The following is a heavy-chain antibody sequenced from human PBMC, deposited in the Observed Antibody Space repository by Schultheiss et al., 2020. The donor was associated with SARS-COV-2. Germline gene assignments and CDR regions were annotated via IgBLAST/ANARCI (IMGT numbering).Heavy chain of an antibody. V-gene: IGHV4-59*01. Sequence: SETLSLTCAVYGGSISSYYWSWIRQPPGKGLEWIGYIYYSGSTNYNPSLKSRVTISVDTSKNQFSLKLSSVTAADTAVYYCARDRGGEWTAVGVMDAWGQGTTVTVSS. CDR1: GGSISSYY. CDR2: IYYSGST. D-gene: IGHD3-16*01. J-gene: IGHJ6*02. CDR3: ARDRGGEWTAVGVMDA.